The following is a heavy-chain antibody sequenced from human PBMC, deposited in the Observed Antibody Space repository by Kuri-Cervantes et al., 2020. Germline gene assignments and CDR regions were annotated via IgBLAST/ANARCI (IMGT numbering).Heavy chain of an antibody. J-gene: IGHJ5*02. D-gene: IGHD3-10*01. Sequence: GESLKISCAASGFTFSSYSMNWVRQVPGKGLVWVSRINEDGSVTNYADSVKGRFTMSRDNAKNTVSLQMNSLRAEDTAIYYCVRNRVHGESVWFDPWGQGTPVTVSS. CDR3: VRNRVHGESVWFDP. V-gene: IGHV3-74*01. CDR2: INEDGSVT. CDR1: GFTFSSYS.